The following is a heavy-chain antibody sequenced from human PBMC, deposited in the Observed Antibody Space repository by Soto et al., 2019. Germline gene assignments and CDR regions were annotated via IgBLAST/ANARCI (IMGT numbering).Heavy chain of an antibody. CDR1: GFTVSSNY. CDR2: LYSGAGT. J-gene: IGHJ3*01. D-gene: IGHD2-21*01. V-gene: IGHV3-66*01. Sequence: QLVESGGGLVQPGGSLRLSCAASGFTVSSNYMNCVRQAPGKGLEWLSVLYSGAGTYYADSVKDRFTISRDNSKNTLYLQLNSLRAEDTAIYYCARECGGDCTNAFDLWGQGTMVTVSP. CDR3: ARECGGDCTNAFDL.